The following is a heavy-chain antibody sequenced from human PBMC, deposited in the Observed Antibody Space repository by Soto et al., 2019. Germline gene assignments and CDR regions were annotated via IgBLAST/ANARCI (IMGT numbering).Heavy chain of an antibody. CDR1: GYTFSDYF. D-gene: IGHD1-26*01. J-gene: IGHJ6*02. CDR3: ARIKWGLDYYSGMDV. CDR2: INPKTAAT. V-gene: IGHV1-2*02. Sequence: QVQLVQSGAEVRKSGASVKVSCKASGYTFSDYFIQWLRQAPGQGLEWVAWINPKTAATNYAKKFQDRVTVTSDTSFSTAYLELTRLSPDDTALYYCARIKWGLDYYSGMDVWGQGTAVSVSS.